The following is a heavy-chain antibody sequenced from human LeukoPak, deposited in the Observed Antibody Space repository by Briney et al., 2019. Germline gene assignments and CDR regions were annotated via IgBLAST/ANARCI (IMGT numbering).Heavy chain of an antibody. Sequence: PGGSLRLSCAASGFTFSSYSMNLVRQAPGKGLEWVSSISSSSSYIYYADSVKGRFTISRDNAKNSLYLQMNSLRAEDTAVYYCARDGIVGATIDYWGQGTLVTVSS. D-gene: IGHD1-26*01. CDR2: ISSSSSYI. J-gene: IGHJ4*02. CDR1: GFTFSSYS. CDR3: ARDGIVGATIDY. V-gene: IGHV3-21*01.